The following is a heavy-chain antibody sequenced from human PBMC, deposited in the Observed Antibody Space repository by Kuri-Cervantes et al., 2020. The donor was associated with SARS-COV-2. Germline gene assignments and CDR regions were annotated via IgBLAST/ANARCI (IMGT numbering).Heavy chain of an antibody. D-gene: IGHD3-10*01. V-gene: IGHV1-2*02. CDR1: GYTFTGYY. CDR2: INPNSGGT. J-gene: IGHJ4*02. CDR3: ARIGNYYYGSGSYFDY. Sequence: ASVKVSCKASGYTFTGYYMHWVRQAPGQGLEWMGWINPNSGGTNYAQKFQGRVTMTRDTSISTAYMELSRLRSEDTAVYYCARIGNYYYGSGSYFDYWGQGTLVTVSS.